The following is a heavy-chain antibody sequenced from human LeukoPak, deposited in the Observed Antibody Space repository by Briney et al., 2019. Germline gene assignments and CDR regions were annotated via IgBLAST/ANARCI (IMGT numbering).Heavy chain of an antibody. V-gene: IGHV3-23*01. Sequence: PGGSLRLSCAASGFTFSSYAMSWVRQAPGKGLEWVSVISGSDDSTYYADSVKGRFTISRDNSKNTLFLQMNSLGAEDTALYYCAKAGHSSSWAWADYWGQGTLVTVSS. CDR2: ISGSDDST. CDR1: GFTFSSYA. CDR3: AKAGHSSSWAWADY. J-gene: IGHJ4*02. D-gene: IGHD6-13*01.